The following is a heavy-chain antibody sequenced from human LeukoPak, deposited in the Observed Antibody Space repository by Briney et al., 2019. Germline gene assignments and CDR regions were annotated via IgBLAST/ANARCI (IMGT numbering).Heavy chain of an antibody. Sequence: QSGGSLRLSCAASGFAFSRYAMTWVRQAPGKGLEWVSVIGGNGRDTFYADSVTGRFAISRDNSKDTLYLHMNSLKAEDTAVYYCAKDRPSPFCSGSSCSGEHWFDPWGQGTLVTVSS. D-gene: IGHD2-15*01. J-gene: IGHJ5*02. CDR2: IGGNGRDT. V-gene: IGHV3-23*01. CDR3: AKDRPSPFCSGSSCSGEHWFDP. CDR1: GFAFSRYA.